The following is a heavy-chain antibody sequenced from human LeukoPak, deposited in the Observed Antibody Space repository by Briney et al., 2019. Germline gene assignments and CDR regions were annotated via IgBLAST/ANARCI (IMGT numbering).Heavy chain of an antibody. CDR2: INAGNGNT. CDR3: ARDPDSSGYYLYYFDY. D-gene: IGHD3-22*01. V-gene: IGHV1-3*01. Sequence: GASVKVSCKASGYTFTSYAMHWVRQAPGQRLEWMGWINAGNGNTKYSQKFQGRVTITGDTSASTAYMELSSLRPEDTAVYYCARDPDSSGYYLYYFDYWGQGTLVTVSS. CDR1: GYTFTSYA. J-gene: IGHJ4*02.